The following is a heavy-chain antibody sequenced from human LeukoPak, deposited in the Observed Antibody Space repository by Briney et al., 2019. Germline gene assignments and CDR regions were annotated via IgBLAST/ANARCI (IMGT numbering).Heavy chain of an antibody. CDR3: ARVIPELFSFDY. D-gene: IGHD3-10*01. J-gene: IGHJ4*02. Sequence: PSETLSLTCTVSGGSISSGDYYWSWIRQPPGKGLEWIGYIYYSGSTYYNPSLKSRVTISVDTSKNQFSLKLSSVTAADTAVYYCARVIPELFSFDYWGQGTLVTVSS. CDR1: GGSISSGDYY. V-gene: IGHV4-30-4*01. CDR2: IYYSGST.